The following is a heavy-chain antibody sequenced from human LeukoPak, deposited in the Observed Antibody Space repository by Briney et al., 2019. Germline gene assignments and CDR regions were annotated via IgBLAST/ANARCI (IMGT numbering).Heavy chain of an antibody. D-gene: IGHD1-26*01. CDR3: ARLLLGATYYFDY. Sequence: ASVKVSCKASGYTFTSYGISWVRQAPGQGLKWMGWISGYNANTNHAQKFQGRVTMTTDTSTSTAYMELRSLRSDDTAVYYCARLLLGATYYFDYWGQGTLVTVSS. J-gene: IGHJ4*02. CDR2: ISGYNANT. V-gene: IGHV1-18*01. CDR1: GYTFTSYG.